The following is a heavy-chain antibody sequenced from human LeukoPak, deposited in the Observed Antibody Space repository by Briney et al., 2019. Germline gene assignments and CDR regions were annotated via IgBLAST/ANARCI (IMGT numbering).Heavy chain of an antibody. CDR1: GGTFSSYA. V-gene: IGHV1-69*01. CDR3: ASRKRFTAMDLSLSPFDY. D-gene: IGHD5-18*01. Sequence: SMKVSCKASGGTFSSYAISWLRQAPGQGLEWMGGIIPIFGTTNYAQKFQGRVTITADESASTAYMDLSSRRSEDTAVYYCASRKRFTAMDLSLSPFDYWGQGTLVTVSS. J-gene: IGHJ4*02. CDR2: IIPIFGTT.